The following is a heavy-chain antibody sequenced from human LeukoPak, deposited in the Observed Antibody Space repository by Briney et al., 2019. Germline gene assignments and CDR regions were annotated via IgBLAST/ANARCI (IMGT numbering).Heavy chain of an antibody. CDR2: MSYSGST. D-gene: IGHD6-13*01. V-gene: IGHV4-59*08. CDR1: GDSITSYY. Sequence: PSETLSLTCTVSGDSITSYYWSWIRQPPGKGLGWIGSMSYSGSTNYNPSLKSRVTMSVDTTKNQFSLRLNSVTAADTAVYYCARRRAEGGSNGHYNWFDPWGQGTLVTVPS. J-gene: IGHJ5*02. CDR3: ARRRAEGGSNGHYNWFDP.